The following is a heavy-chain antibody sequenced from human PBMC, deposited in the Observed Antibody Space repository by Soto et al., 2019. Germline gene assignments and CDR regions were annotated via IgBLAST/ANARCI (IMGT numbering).Heavy chain of an antibody. CDR2: ISAYNGNT. J-gene: IGHJ5*02. D-gene: IGHD3-3*01. Sequence: ASVQVSCKASCYTFPSYGISLVRQAPGQGLEWMGWISAYNGNTNYAQKLQGRVTMTTDTSTSTAYMELRSLRSDDTAVYYCARDKTIFGSDARPIDPWGQGTLVTVSS. CDR3: ARDKTIFGSDARPIDP. V-gene: IGHV1-18*01. CDR1: CYTFPSYG.